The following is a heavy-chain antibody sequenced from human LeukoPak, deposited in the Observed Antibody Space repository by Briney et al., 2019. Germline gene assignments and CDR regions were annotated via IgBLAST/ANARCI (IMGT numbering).Heavy chain of an antibody. D-gene: IGHD3-3*01. CDR3: ARLRITIFGVVIMNDY. J-gene: IGHJ4*02. Sequence: ASVKVSCKASGYTFTSYGISWVRQAPGQGLEWMGWISAHNGNTNYAQKLQGRVTMTTDTSTSTAYMELRSLRSDDTAVYYCARLRITIFGVVIMNDYWGQGTLVTVSS. CDR2: ISAHNGNT. V-gene: IGHV1-18*01. CDR1: GYTFTSYG.